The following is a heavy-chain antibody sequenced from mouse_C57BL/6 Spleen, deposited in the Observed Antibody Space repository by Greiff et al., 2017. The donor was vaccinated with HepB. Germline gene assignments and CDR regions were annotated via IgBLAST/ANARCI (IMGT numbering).Heavy chain of an antibody. J-gene: IGHJ3*01. V-gene: IGHV5-9-1*02. CDR2: ISSGGDYI. CDR1: GFTFSSYA. Sequence: EVQRVESGEGLVKPGGSLKLSCAASGFTFSSYAMSWVRQTPEKRLEWVAYISSGGDYIYYADTVKGRFTISRDNARNTLYLQMSSLKSEDTAMYYCTRDYYSNYVFAYWGQGTLVTVSA. CDR3: TRDYYSNYVFAY. D-gene: IGHD2-5*01.